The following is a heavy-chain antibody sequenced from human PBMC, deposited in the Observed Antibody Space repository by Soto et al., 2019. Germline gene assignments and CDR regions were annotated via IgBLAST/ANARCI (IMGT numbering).Heavy chain of an antibody. V-gene: IGHV3-21*01. J-gene: IGHJ4*02. CDR3: ARCMGFDGSGYAFFDS. Sequence: EVQLVESGGGLVKPGGSLRLSCEASGFTFSGHTINWVRQAPGKGLEWVSSVSSSSSYIYYADSVKGRFTVSRDNAEKSLYLQMNRLRAEDTAIYYCARCMGFDGSGYAFFDSWGQGTLVTVSS. D-gene: IGHD3-10*01. CDR1: GFTFSGHT. CDR2: VSSSSSYI.